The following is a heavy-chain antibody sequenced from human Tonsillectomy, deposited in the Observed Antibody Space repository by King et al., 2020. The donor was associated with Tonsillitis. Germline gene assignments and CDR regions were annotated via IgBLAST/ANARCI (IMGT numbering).Heavy chain of an antibody. D-gene: IGHD4-17*01. J-gene: IGHJ6*02. CDR2: ISFDGGNK. CDR1: GFTFSNYA. CDR3: ARRDGALDYYFYGLDV. Sequence: HVQLVESGGGVVQPGRSLRLSCAASGFTFSNYAIHWVRQAPGKGLEWVADISFDGGNKYYADSVKGRFTISRDNSRNPLYLQMNSLRAEDTAVYYCARRDGALDYYFYGLDVWGQGTTVTVSS. V-gene: IGHV3-30-3*01.